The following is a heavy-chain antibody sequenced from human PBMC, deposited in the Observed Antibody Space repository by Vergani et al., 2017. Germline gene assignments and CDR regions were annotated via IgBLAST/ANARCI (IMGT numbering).Heavy chain of an antibody. D-gene: IGHD3-3*01. Sequence: QVQLVESGGGVVQPGRSLRLSCAASGFTFSSYGMHWVRQAPGKGLEWVAVISYDGSNKYYADSVKGRFTISRDNSKNTLYLQMNSLRAEDTAVYYCAKDRGATIFGVVTPSGMDVWGQGTTVTVSS. CDR2: ISYDGSNK. J-gene: IGHJ6*02. V-gene: IGHV3-30*18. CDR3: AKDRGATIFGVVTPSGMDV. CDR1: GFTFSSYG.